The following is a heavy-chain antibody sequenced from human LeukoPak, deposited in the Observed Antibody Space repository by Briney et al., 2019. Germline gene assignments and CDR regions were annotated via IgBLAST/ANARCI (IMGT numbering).Heavy chain of an antibody. CDR2: INHSGST. Sequence: SETLSLTCAVYGGSFSGYYWSWTRQPPGKGLEWIGEINHSGSTNYNPSLKSRVTISVDTSKNQFSLKLSSVTAADTAVYYCARGSSWYLVYFDYWGQGTLVTVSS. V-gene: IGHV4-34*01. J-gene: IGHJ4*02. CDR3: ARGSSWYLVYFDY. CDR1: GGSFSGYY. D-gene: IGHD6-13*01.